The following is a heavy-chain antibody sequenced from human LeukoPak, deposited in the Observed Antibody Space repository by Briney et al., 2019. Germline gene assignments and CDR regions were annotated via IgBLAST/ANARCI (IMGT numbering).Heavy chain of an antibody. Sequence: GESLKICCEASGYSFTNYWIGWVRQMPGKGLEWMRIISPGTSDTKYSPSFQGHVTVSADKSISTAYLQWSSLKASDTAMYYCARRGYDSRGYHFYFDYWGQGTLVTVSS. D-gene: IGHD3-22*01. CDR3: ARRGYDSRGYHFYFDY. CDR1: GYSFTNYW. CDR2: ISPGTSDT. J-gene: IGHJ4*02. V-gene: IGHV5-51*01.